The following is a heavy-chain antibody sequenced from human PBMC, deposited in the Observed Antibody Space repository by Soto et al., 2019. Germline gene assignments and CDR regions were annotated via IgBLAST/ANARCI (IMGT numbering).Heavy chain of an antibody. CDR3: TTDCSGGSCYPGAHYYYYGMDV. Sequence: EVQLLESGGGLVQPGGSLRLSCAASGFTFSSYAMSWVRQAPGKGLEWVGRVKSKTDGGTTDYAAPVKGRFTISRDDSKTTIYLQRNSLKTEDTAVYYCTTDCSGGSCYPGAHYYYYGMDVWVPGTTVTVSS. V-gene: IGHV3-15*01. J-gene: IGHJ6*02. CDR2: VKSKTDGGTT. D-gene: IGHD2-15*01. CDR1: GFTFSSYA.